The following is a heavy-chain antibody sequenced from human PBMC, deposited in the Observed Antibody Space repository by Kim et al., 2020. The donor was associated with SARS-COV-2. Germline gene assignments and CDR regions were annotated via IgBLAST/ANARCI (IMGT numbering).Heavy chain of an antibody. D-gene: IGHD3-10*01. Sequence: GGSLRLSCAASGFTFDDYAMHWVRQAPGKGLEWVSGISWNSGSIGYADSVKGRFTISRDNAKNSLYLQMNSLRAEDTALYYCAKAIWFGELSRDYFDYWGQGTLVTVSS. CDR1: GFTFDDYA. J-gene: IGHJ4*02. V-gene: IGHV3-9*01. CDR3: AKAIWFGELSRDYFDY. CDR2: ISWNSGSI.